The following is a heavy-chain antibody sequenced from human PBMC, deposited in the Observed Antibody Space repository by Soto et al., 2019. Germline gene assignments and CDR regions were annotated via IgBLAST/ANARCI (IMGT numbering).Heavy chain of an antibody. V-gene: IGHV3-30-3*01. CDR2: ISSDGSSK. Sequence: QVQLVESGGGVVQPGRSLRLSCAASGFTFTDHAIHWVRQAPGRGLEWVALISSDGSSKYFADSVKGRFTVSRDNSKNQLSLHMNRLRTDDTAVYYCARLGIGARKYHYGKRDVWGQGTTVTVSS. CDR1: GFTFTDHA. CDR3: ARLGIGARKYHYGKRDV. D-gene: IGHD6-6*01. J-gene: IGHJ6*02.